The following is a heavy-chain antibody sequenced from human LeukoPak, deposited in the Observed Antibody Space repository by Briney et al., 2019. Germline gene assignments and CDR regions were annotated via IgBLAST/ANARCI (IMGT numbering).Heavy chain of an antibody. CDR1: GGSISSYY. V-gene: IGHV4-59*01. CDR2: IYYSGST. CDR3: ARDDQGTVTTD. J-gene: IGHJ4*02. D-gene: IGHD4-17*01. Sequence: MPSETLSLTCTVSGGSISSYYWSWIRQPPGKGLEWIGYIYYSGSTNYNPSLKSRVTISVDTSKNQFSLKLSSVTAADTAVYYCARDDQGTVTTDWGQGTLVTVSS.